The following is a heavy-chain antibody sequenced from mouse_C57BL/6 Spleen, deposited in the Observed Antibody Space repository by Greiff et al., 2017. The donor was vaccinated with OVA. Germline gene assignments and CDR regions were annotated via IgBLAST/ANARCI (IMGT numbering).Heavy chain of an antibody. CDR1: GFTFSDYG. D-gene: IGHD2-3*01. CDR2: ISSGSSTN. J-gene: IGHJ2*01. V-gene: IGHV5-17*01. CDR3: AKNDGYYEGFDY. Sequence: EVQVVESGGGLVKPGGSLKLSCAASGFTFSDYGMHWVRQAPEKGLEWVAYISSGSSTNYYADTVKGRFTISRDNAKNTLFLQMTSLRSEDTAMYYCAKNDGYYEGFDYWGQGTTLTVSS.